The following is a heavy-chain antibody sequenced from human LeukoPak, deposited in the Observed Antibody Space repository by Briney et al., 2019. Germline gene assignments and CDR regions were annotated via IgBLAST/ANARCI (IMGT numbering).Heavy chain of an antibody. D-gene: IGHD3-10*01. CDR3: ARSPVGVRKKHDF. V-gene: IGHV1-8*01. CDR1: GYTFTSYD. J-gene: IGHJ4*02. Sequence: ASVKVSCKASGYTFTSYDINLVRQATGQGLEWMGWMNPTSGHTGYAQNFQGRVTMTRDTSISTAYMELNSLTSEDTAVYYCARSPVGVRKKHDFWGQGTLVIVSS. CDR2: MNPTSGHT.